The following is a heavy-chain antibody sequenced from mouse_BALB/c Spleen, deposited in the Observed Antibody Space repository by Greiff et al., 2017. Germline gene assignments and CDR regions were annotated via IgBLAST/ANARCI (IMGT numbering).Heavy chain of an antibody. D-gene: IGHD2-10*02. Sequence: VMLVEPGPGLVAPSQSLSITCTVSGFSLTSYGVHWVRQPPGKGLEWLGVIWAGGSTNYNSALMSRLSISKDNSKSQVFLKMNSLQTDDTAMYYCARYGNYGAMDYWGQGTSVTVSS. CDR2: IWAGGST. CDR3: ARYGNYGAMDY. CDR1: GFSLTSYG. V-gene: IGHV2-9*02. J-gene: IGHJ4*01.